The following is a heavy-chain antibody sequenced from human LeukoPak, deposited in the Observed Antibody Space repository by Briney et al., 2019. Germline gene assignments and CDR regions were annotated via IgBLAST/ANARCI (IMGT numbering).Heavy chain of an antibody. Sequence: GGSLRLSCAASGFTFCTYGMHWVRQAPGKGLEWVAVISYDGSNKYYADSVKGRFTVSRDNSKNTLYLQMDSLRADDTATYYCLVTCYGAIYWGQGTLVTVSS. CDR2: ISYDGSNK. D-gene: IGHD4/OR15-4a*01. CDR1: GFTFCTYG. CDR3: LVTCYGAIY. V-gene: IGHV3-30*03. J-gene: IGHJ4*02.